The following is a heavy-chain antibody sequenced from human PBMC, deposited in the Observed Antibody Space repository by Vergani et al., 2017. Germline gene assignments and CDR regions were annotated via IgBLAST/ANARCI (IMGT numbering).Heavy chain of an antibody. Sequence: QGQLVESGGGIVQPGRSLTLSCVASRSTFKTYGMHWVRQAPGKGLEWVGLIYYDGSNAYYADSVKGRFTISRDNSKNTLYLQMSSLRAEDTAVYYCGKGYYHSGNWYVEYWGQGTLVTVSS. CDR3: GKGYYHSGNWYVEY. D-gene: IGHD1-26*01. J-gene: IGHJ4*02. CDR2: IYYDGSNA. V-gene: IGHV3-33*06. CDR1: RSTFKTYG.